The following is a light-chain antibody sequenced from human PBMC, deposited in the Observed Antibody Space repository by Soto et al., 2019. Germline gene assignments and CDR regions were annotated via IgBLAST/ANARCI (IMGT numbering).Light chain of an antibody. CDR2: GAS. Sequence: EVVLTQSPGTLSLSPGERATLSCRASQSVGNNYLAWYQQKPGQTPRLLIYGASSSATRIPDRFSGSGSGTYFTLTITTLEPEDSAVYCCQQYGGSALVTFGGGTKVEIK. V-gene: IGKV3-20*01. CDR3: QQYGGSALVT. J-gene: IGKJ4*01. CDR1: QSVGNNY.